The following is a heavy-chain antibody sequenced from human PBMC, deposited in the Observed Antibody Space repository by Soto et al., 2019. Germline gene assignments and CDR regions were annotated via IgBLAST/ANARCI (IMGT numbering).Heavy chain of an antibody. V-gene: IGHV4-30-4*01. CDR2: IYYSGST. Sequence: SETLSLTCTVSGGSISSGDYYWSWIRQPPGKGLEWIGYIYYSGSTYYNPSLKSRVTISVDTSKNQFSLKLSSVTAADTAVYYCARAGGAFMIVHAAFDIWGQGTMVT. J-gene: IGHJ3*02. CDR3: ARAGGAFMIVHAAFDI. D-gene: IGHD3-22*01. CDR1: GGSISSGDYY.